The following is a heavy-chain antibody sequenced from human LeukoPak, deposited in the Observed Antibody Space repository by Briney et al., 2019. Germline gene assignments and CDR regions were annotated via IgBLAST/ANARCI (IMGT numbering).Heavy chain of an antibody. V-gene: IGHV4-34*01. Sequence: SETLSLTCAAYGGSFSGYYWSWIRQPPGKGLEWIGEINHSGSTNYNPSLKSRVTISVDTSKNQFSLKLSSVTAADTAVYYCARGRRLWPISSPLFDIWGQGTMVTVSS. CDR1: GGSFSGYY. J-gene: IGHJ3*02. CDR3: ARGRRLWPISSPLFDI. D-gene: IGHD2-21*01. CDR2: INHSGST.